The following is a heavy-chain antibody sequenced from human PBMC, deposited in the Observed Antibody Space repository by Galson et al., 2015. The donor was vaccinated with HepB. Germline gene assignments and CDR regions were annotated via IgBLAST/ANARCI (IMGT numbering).Heavy chain of an antibody. CDR2: ISSNGGRT. V-gene: IGHV3-64D*06. CDR3: VTFGVVTAFDY. D-gene: IGHD3-3*01. CDR1: GFSFSNYA. Sequence: SLRLSCAASGFSFSNYAMHWVRQAPGKGLEYVSLISSNGGRTYHTDSVKGRFTISRDNSKNTLYLQMSSLRAEDTAVYFCVTFGVVTAFDYWGQGTLVTVSS. J-gene: IGHJ4*02.